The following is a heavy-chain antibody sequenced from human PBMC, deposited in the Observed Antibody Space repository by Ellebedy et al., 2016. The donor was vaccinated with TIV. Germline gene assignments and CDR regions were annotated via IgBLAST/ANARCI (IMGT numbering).Heavy chain of an antibody. CDR1: GGSISSYY. Sequence: SETLSLTCTVSGGSISSYYWSWIRQPPGKGLEWIGYIYYSGSTNYNPSLKSRVTISVDTSKNQFSLKLSSVTAADTAAYYCARGGRRWFSDYWGQGTLVTVSS. J-gene: IGHJ4*02. CDR2: IYYSGST. D-gene: IGHD4-23*01. V-gene: IGHV4-59*12. CDR3: ARGGRRWFSDY.